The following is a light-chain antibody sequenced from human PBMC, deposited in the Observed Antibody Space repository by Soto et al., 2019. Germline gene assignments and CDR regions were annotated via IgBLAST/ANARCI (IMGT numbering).Light chain of an antibody. CDR2: GNN. V-gene: IGLV1-40*01. CDR1: SSSIGAGYD. Sequence: QSVLTQPPSVSGAPGQGVTISCTGSSSSIGAGYDVHWYQQVPGAAPKLLIYGNNNRPSGVPDRFSGPKSGTSASLAITGLQAEDEADYYCQSYDSYLSHFYVFGTGTKLTVL. CDR3: QSYDSYLSHFYV. J-gene: IGLJ1*01.